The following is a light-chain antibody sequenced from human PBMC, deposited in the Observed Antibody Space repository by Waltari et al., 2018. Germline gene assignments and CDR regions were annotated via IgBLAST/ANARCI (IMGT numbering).Light chain of an antibody. J-gene: IGKJ1*01. CDR2: RTS. CDR3: QQYNTDLGT. V-gene: IGKV1-5*03. Sequence: IQMTQSPSTLSASVGDRVIITCRASQSISTWLAWYQQKAGKAPKLLIYRTSTLESGVPPRFSGSGSGTEFTLTITSLQPDDFATYYCQQYNTDLGTFGQGTKVEIK. CDR1: QSISTW.